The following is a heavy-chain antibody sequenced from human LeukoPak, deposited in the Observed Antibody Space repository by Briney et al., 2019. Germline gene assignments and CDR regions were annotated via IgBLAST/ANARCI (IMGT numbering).Heavy chain of an antibody. D-gene: IGHD3-22*01. CDR1: GGTFSSYT. Sequence: GASVKVSCKASGGTFSSYTTSWVRQAPGQGLEWMGRIIPILGIANYAQKFQGRVTITADKSTSTAYMELSSLRSEDTAVYYCARDRYHDSSGLPGGYFDYWGQGTLVTVSS. J-gene: IGHJ4*02. V-gene: IGHV1-69*04. CDR2: IIPILGIA. CDR3: ARDRYHDSSGLPGGYFDY.